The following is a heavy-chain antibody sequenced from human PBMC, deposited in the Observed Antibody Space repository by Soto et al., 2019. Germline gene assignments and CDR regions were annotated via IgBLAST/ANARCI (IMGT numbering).Heavy chain of an antibody. CDR2: IYYSGST. Sequence: SETLSLTCTVSGGSVSSGSYYWSWIRQPPGKGLEWIGYIYYSGSTNYNPSLKSRVTISVDTSKNQFSLKLSSVTAADTAVYYCARIPLFDKSGYLDYWGQGTLVTVSS. CDR1: GGSVSSGSYY. CDR3: ARIPLFDKSGYLDY. D-gene: IGHD2-15*01. V-gene: IGHV4-61*01. J-gene: IGHJ4*02.